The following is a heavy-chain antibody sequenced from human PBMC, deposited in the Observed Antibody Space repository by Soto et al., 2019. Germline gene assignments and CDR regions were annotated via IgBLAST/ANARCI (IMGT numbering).Heavy chain of an antibody. CDR3: AMSVAAQEGVDY. J-gene: IGHJ4*02. Sequence: GGSLRLSCASSGFTVRRNSMSWVRQAPGKGLEWVSIIYDGGSTYYADSVKGRFTISRDNSKNTLYLQMNSLRAEDTAVYCCAMSVAAQEGVDYWGQGTLVTVSS. CDR2: IYDGGST. V-gene: IGHV3-66*01. CDR1: GFTVRRNS. D-gene: IGHD6-19*01.